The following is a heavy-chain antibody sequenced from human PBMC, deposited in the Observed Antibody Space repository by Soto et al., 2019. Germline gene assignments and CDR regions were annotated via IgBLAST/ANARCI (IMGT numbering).Heavy chain of an antibody. CDR1: GGSISTYY. CDR2: IYYSGRT. J-gene: IGHJ4*02. Sequence: QVQLQESGPGLVKPSETLSLTCTVSGGSISTYYWSWIRQPPGKRLEWLGYIYYSGRTNYNPSLKSRVTISVDTSKNQFSLKLSSVSAADTAVYYCARDGSRYDFWSGPYYFDYWGQGTLVTVSS. CDR3: ARDGSRYDFWSGPYYFDY. V-gene: IGHV4-59*01. D-gene: IGHD3-3*01.